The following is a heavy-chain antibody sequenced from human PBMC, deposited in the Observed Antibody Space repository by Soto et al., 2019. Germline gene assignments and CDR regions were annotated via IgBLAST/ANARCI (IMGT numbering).Heavy chain of an antibody. CDR3: AREGYPYDY. CDR2: SSSSTI. J-gene: IGHJ4*02. V-gene: IGHV3-48*02. CDR1: GFTFSSYS. D-gene: IGHD6-13*01. Sequence: PWGSLRLSCAASGFTFSSYSMNWVRQAPGKGLEWVSYSSSSTIYYADSVKGRFTISRDNAKNSLYLQMNSLRDEDTAVYYCAREGYPYDYWGQGTLVTVSS.